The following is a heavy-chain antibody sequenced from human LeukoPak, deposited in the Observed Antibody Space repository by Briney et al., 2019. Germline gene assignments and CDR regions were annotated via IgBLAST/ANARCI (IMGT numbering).Heavy chain of an antibody. J-gene: IGHJ4*02. CDR1: GGTFNNYA. V-gene: IGHV1-69*04. D-gene: IGHD6-13*01. Sequence: GASVKVSCKTSGGTFNNYAISWVRQAPGQGLEWMGRIIPILRIPDYAQNFQGRVTISADKSTSTAYMELSSLKSEDTAVYYCARSGGSGWYVSMYYWGQGTLVTVSS. CDR2: IIPILRIP. CDR3: ARSGGSGWYVSMYY.